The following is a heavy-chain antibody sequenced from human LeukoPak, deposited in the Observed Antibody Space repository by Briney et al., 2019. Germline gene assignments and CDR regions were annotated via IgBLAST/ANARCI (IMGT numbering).Heavy chain of an antibody. CDR1: GYTFTSYD. CDR3: ARSFFYSSSWSDY. J-gene: IGHJ4*02. Sequence: GASVKVSFKASGYTFTSYDINWVRQATGQGLEWMGWMNPNSGNTGYAQKFQGRVTMTRNTSISTAYMELSSLRSADTAVYYCARSFFYSSSWSDYWGQGTLVTVSS. D-gene: IGHD6-13*01. CDR2: MNPNSGNT. V-gene: IGHV1-8*01.